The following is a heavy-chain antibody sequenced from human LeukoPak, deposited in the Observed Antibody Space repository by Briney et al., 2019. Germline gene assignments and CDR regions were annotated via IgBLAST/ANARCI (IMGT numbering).Heavy chain of an antibody. CDR1: GYTFTSYY. Sequence: ASVKVSCKASGYTFTSYYMHWVRQAPGQGLEWMGIINPSGGSTSYAQKFQGRVTMTRDTSTSTVYMELSSLRSEGTAVYYCARDNVWFGETAPSHFDYWGQGTLVTVSS. CDR3: ARDNVWFGETAPSHFDY. V-gene: IGHV1-46*01. D-gene: IGHD3-10*01. J-gene: IGHJ4*02. CDR2: INPSGGST.